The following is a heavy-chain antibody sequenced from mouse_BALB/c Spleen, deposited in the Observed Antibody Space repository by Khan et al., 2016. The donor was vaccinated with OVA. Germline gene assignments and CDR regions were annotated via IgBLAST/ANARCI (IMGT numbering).Heavy chain of an antibody. D-gene: IGHD1-1*02. CDR1: GYTFTSYW. Sequence: QMQLQQSGAELVKPGASVKLSCKTSGYTFTSYWIQWVKQRPGQGLGWIGQIYPGTGTTYYNENFKGKATLTVDTSSSTAYMQLSSLTSEDSAVYFCARGYFGSYEFVYWGQGTLVTVSP. J-gene: IGHJ3*01. CDR3: ARGYFGSYEFVY. V-gene: IGHV1S132*01. CDR2: IYPGTGTT.